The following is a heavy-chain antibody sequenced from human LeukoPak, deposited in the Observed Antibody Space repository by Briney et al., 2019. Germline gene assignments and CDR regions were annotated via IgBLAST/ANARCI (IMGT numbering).Heavy chain of an antibody. CDR2: VKSEVDGGTA. V-gene: IGHV3-15*01. CDR3: TTDGRGQYFFDY. D-gene: IGHD3-10*01. Sequence: GGSLRLSCAASGFTFSDYFMSWVRQAPGKGLEWVGRVKSEVDGGTADYAAPVKDRFTITRDDSKTTLYLQMNSLKPEDTAVYYCTTDGRGQYFFDYWGQGTLVTVSS. CDR1: GFTFSDYF. J-gene: IGHJ4*02.